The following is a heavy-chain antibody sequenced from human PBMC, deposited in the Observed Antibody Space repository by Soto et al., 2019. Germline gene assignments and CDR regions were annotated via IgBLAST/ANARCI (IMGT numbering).Heavy chain of an antibody. D-gene: IGHD3-22*01. J-gene: IGHJ4*02. CDR2: IIPFFGTP. CDR3: ARDKGAYYSNLQY. CDR1: GYTFDSYA. V-gene: IGHV1-69*06. Sequence: QVQLVQSGAEVKNPWSSVKVSCKGSGYTFDSYAFSWVRQAPGQGLEWVGGIIPFFGTPNYAQKFQGRVTISADKSTSTAYMELVSLTSEDTAVYFCARDKGAYYSNLQYWGPGTLSTVS.